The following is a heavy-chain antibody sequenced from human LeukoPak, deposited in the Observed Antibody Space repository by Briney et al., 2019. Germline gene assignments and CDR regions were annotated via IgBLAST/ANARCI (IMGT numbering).Heavy chain of an antibody. Sequence: SETLSLTCAVSGGSISSGGYSWSWIRQPPGKGLEWIGYIYHSGSTYYNPSLKSRVTISVDRSKNQFSLKLSSVTAADTAVYYCARRIAVADGDAFDIWGQGTMVTVSS. V-gene: IGHV4-30-2*01. J-gene: IGHJ3*02. D-gene: IGHD6-19*01. CDR1: GGSISSGGYS. CDR3: ARRIAVADGDAFDI. CDR2: IYHSGST.